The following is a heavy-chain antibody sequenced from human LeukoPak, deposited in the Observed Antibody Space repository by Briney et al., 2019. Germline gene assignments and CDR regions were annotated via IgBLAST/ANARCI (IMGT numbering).Heavy chain of an antibody. V-gene: IGHV3-74*01. J-gene: IGHJ4*02. Sequence: GGSLRLSCVASGFTFSGHWMHWVRQVPGKGLVAVPRIIPDGSATGYADSVKGRFTISRDNAKNTLYLEMNSLTAEDTALYYCTRSGYSNGYDYWGQGTLVTVSS. CDR3: TRSGYSNGYDY. CDR2: IIPDGSAT. D-gene: IGHD6-19*01. CDR1: GFTFSGHW.